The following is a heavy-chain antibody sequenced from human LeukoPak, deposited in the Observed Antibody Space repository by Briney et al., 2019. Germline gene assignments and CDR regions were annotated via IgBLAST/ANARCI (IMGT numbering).Heavy chain of an antibody. CDR3: AAGYSSSWTDWYFDL. CDR2: IYTSGST. V-gene: IGHV4-61*02. Sequence: PSETLSLTCTVSGGSISSSSYYWSWIRQPAGKGLEWIGRIYTSGSTNYNPSLKSRVTISVDTSKNQFSLKLSSVTAADTAVYYCAAGYSSSWTDWYFDLWGRGTLVTVSS. J-gene: IGHJ2*01. CDR1: GGSISSSSYY. D-gene: IGHD6-13*01.